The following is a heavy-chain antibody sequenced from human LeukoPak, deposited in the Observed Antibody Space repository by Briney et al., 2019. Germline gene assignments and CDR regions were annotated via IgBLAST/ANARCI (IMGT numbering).Heavy chain of an antibody. CDR1: GFTFDDYA. J-gene: IGHJ3*02. CDR3: AKVSGSYYFDAFDI. CDR2: ISWNSGSI. V-gene: IGHV3-9*03. Sequence: PGRSLRLSCAASGFTFDDYAMHWVRQAPGKGLEWVSGISWNSGSIGYADSVKGRFTISRDNAKNSLYLQMNSLRAEDMALYYCAKVSGSYYFDAFDIWGQGTMVTVSS. D-gene: IGHD1-26*01.